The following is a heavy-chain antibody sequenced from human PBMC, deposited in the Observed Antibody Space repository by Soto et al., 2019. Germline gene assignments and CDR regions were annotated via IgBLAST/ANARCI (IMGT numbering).Heavy chain of an antibody. Sequence: EVQLVESGGGLVQPGGSLKLSCTASGFTFSDAPMHWVRPASGTGLEWVGRIRSKADSSATAYGASVKGRFTLSRDDSTNTAYLQMNSLKTGDAAVYYWSSQSPEDMRRAWGQGTLGTVS. D-gene: IGHD2-15*01. CDR1: GFTFSDAP. V-gene: IGHV3-73*02. CDR2: IRSKADSSAT. J-gene: IGHJ5*02. CDR3: SSQSPEDMRRA.